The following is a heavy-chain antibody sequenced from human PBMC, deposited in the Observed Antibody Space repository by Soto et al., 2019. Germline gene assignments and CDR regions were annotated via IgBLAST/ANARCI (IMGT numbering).Heavy chain of an antibody. V-gene: IGHV1-69*01. Sequence: QVQLVQSGAEVKKPGSSVKVSCKASGGTFSSSAISWIRQAPGEGLEWMGGVSPFLKTANSAQKFQGRVTVTADECTSTAYMELRRLRSEDTGVYYCAREFGRTVRGVNLYHYFAMEVWGQGTTVTVPS. CDR2: VSPFLKTA. CDR3: AREFGRTVRGVNLYHYFAMEV. D-gene: IGHD3-10*01. J-gene: IGHJ6*02. CDR1: GGTFSSSA.